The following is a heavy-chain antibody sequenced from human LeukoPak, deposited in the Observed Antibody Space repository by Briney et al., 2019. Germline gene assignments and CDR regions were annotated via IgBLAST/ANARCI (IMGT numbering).Heavy chain of an antibody. D-gene: IGHD6-19*01. CDR1: GYTFTSYY. CDR2: INPSGGST. V-gene: IGHV1-46*01. CDR3: ARDEVAVGPRLGTNY. Sequence: GASVKVSCKASGYTFTSYYIHWVRQAPGQGLEWMGIINPSGGSTSYAQKLQGRVTMTTDTSTSTAYMELRSLRSDDTAVYYCARDEVAVGPRLGTNYWGQGTLVTVSS. J-gene: IGHJ4*02.